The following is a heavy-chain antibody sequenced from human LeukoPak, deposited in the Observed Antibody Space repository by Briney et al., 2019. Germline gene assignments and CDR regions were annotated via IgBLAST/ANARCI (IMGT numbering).Heavy chain of an antibody. CDR3: ARHEAVAGPTYYYGLDV. CDR1: GGSISSYY. J-gene: IGHJ6*02. Sequence: SETLSLTCTVSGGSISSYYWSWIRQSPGKGLEWIGYIYYSGSTNYNPSLKSRVTISLDTSKNQFSLILISVTAADTAVYYCARHEAVAGPTYYYGLDVWGQGTTVTVSS. V-gene: IGHV4-59*08. CDR2: IYYSGST. D-gene: IGHD6-19*01.